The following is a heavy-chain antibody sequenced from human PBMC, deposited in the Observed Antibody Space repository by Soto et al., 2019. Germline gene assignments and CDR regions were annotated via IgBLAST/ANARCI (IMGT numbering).Heavy chain of an antibody. CDR3: ARSPAYYDFWSGYYTCYYFDY. CDR2: INPNSGGT. D-gene: IGHD3-3*01. V-gene: IGHV1-2*04. CDR1: GYTFTGYY. Sequence: ASVKVSCKASGYTFTGYYMHWVRQAPGQGLEWMGWINPNSGGTNYAQKFQGWVTMTRDTSISKAYMELSRLRSDDTAVYYCARSPAYYDFWSGYYTCYYFDYRGQGTLVTVSS. J-gene: IGHJ4*02.